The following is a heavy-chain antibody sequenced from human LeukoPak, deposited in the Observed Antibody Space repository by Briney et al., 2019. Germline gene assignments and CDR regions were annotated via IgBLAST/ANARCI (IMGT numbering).Heavy chain of an antibody. CDR3: ARVVGYSGYDLTAGPMDY. D-gene: IGHD5-12*01. CDR2: IKQDGSEK. Sequence: GGSLRLSCAASGFTFSSYWMSWVRQAPGKGLEWVANIKQDGSEKYYVDSVKGRFTISRDNAKNSLYLQMNSLRAEDTAVYYCARVVGYSGYDLTAGPMDYWGQGTLVTVSS. J-gene: IGHJ4*02. V-gene: IGHV3-7*01. CDR1: GFTFSSYW.